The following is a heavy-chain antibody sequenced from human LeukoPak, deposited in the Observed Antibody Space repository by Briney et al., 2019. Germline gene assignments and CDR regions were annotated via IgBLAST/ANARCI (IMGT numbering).Heavy chain of an antibody. J-gene: IGHJ6*03. CDR3: ARGNYMRTYYYYKDV. D-gene: IGHD1-7*01. CDR2: ISSSSSYI. Sequence: PGGSLRLSCAASGFTFSSYSMNWVRQAPGKGLEWVSSISSSSSYIYYADSVKGRFTISRDNAKNSLYLQMNSLRAEDTAVYYCARGNYMRTYYYYKDVWGKGTTVTVSS. V-gene: IGHV3-21*01. CDR1: GFTFSSYS.